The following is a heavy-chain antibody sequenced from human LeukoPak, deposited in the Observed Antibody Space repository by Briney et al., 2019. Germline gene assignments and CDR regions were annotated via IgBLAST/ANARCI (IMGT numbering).Heavy chain of an antibody. J-gene: IGHJ4*02. CDR2: ISSTGST. V-gene: IGHV4-61*02. CDR3: ARQGGGSNYIYDY. D-gene: IGHD4-11*01. CDR1: GGSVSSGGYY. Sequence: ASETLSLTCTVSGGSVSSGGYYWSWIRQPAGKGLEYLGRISSTGSTNYNPSLRSRVTISLDTSKNHFSLKLSSVTAADTAVYYCARQGGGSNYIYDYWGQGTLVTVPS.